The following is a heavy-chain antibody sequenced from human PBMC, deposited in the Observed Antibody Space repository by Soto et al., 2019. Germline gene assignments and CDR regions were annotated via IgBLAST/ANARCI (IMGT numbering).Heavy chain of an antibody. CDR3: ARGYYDILTGPPRWYFDL. D-gene: IGHD3-9*01. CDR1: GFTFSSYA. CDR2: ISYDGSKK. Sequence: QVQLVESGGGVVQPGRSLRLSCAASGFTFSSYAMHWVRQAPGKGLEWVAVISYDGSKKYYADSVKGRFTISRDNSKNTLYLQMNSLRAEDTAVYYCARGYYDILTGPPRWYFDLWGRGTLVTVSS. J-gene: IGHJ2*01. V-gene: IGHV3-30-3*01.